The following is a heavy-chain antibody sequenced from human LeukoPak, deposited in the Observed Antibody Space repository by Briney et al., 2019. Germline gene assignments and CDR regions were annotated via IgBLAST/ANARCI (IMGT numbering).Heavy chain of an antibody. D-gene: IGHD3-16*02. CDR3: ARHIVWDGPLGY. Sequence: PSETLSLTCTVPGGSISSYYWCCIRQHPGKGLEWIGYIYYSGSTNYNPSLKSRVTISVDTSKNQFSLKLSSVTAADTAVYYCARHIVWDGPLGYWGQGTLVTVSS. CDR2: IYYSGST. J-gene: IGHJ4*02. V-gene: IGHV4-59*08. CDR1: GGSISSYY.